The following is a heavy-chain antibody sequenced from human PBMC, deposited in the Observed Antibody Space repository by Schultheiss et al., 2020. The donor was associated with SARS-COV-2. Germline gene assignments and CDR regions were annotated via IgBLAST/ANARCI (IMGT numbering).Heavy chain of an antibody. CDR3: ARAPSSIAAEGAFDI. Sequence: ASVKVSCKTSGGTFSSYAISWVRQAPGQGLEWMGWISAYNGNTNYAQKLQGRVTMTTDTSTSTAYMELRSLRSDDTAVYYCARAPSSIAAEGAFDIWGQGTMVTVSS. J-gene: IGHJ3*02. CDR2: ISAYNGNT. D-gene: IGHD6-6*01. V-gene: IGHV1-18*01. CDR1: GGTFSSYA.